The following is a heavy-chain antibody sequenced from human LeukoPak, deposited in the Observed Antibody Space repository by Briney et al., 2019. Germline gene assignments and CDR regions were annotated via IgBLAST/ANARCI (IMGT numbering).Heavy chain of an antibody. CDR1: GFTFSSYA. V-gene: IGHV3-30*04. CDR3: ARGGDFDY. J-gene: IGHJ4*02. CDR2: ISYVGSNK. Sequence: GGSLRLSCAASGFTFSSYAMHWVRQAPGKGLEWGAVISYVGSNKYYADSVKGRFTISRDNSKNTLYLQMNSLRAEDTAVYYCARGGDFDYWGQGTLVTVS.